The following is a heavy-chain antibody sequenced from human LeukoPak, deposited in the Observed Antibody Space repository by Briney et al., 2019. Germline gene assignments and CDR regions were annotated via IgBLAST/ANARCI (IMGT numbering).Heavy chain of an antibody. D-gene: IGHD6-13*01. CDR2: MNPNSGNT. CDR3: ATVRIAAAGTYYYYYMDV. J-gene: IGHJ6*03. V-gene: IGHV1-8*03. Sequence: GASVKVSCKASGYTFTSYDINWVRQATGQGLEWMGWMNPNSGNTGYAQKFQGRVTITRNTSISTAYMELSSLRSEDTAVYYCATVRIAAAGTYYYYYMDVWGKGTTVTVSS. CDR1: GYTFTSYD.